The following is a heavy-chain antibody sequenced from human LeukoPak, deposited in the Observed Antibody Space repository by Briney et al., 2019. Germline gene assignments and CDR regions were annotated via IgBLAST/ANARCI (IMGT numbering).Heavy chain of an antibody. CDR2: INPNSGGT. D-gene: IGHD1-26*01. J-gene: IGHJ4*02. CDR1: GYTFTGYY. Sequence: ASVKVSCKASGYTFTGYYMHWVRQAPGRGLEWMGRINPNSGGTNYAQKFQGRVTMTRDTSISTAYMELSRLRSGDTAVYYCARTIVGATRHDYWGQGTLVTVSS. V-gene: IGHV1-2*06. CDR3: ARTIVGATRHDY.